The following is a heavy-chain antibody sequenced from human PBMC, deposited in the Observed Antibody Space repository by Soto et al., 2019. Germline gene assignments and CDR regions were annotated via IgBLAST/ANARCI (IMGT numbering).Heavy chain of an antibody. J-gene: IGHJ4*02. CDR2: IVVGSGNT. D-gene: IGHD5-12*01. Sequence: QMQLVQSGPEVKKPGTSVKGSCKASGFTFTSSAVQWVRQARGQRLEWIGWIVVGSGNTNYAQKFQERVTITGDMGTSAAYMELGSLRTEDTAVYYCAAVELNGYPPKYYFHYWGQGTLVTFSA. CDR3: AAVELNGYPPKYYFHY. V-gene: IGHV1-58*01. CDR1: GFTFTSSA.